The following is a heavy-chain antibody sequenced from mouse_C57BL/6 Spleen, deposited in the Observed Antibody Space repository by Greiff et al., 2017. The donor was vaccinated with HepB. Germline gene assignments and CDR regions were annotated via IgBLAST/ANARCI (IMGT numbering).Heavy chain of an antibody. CDR2: ISSGGDYI. CDR3: TRRAVGYAMDY. J-gene: IGHJ4*01. D-gene: IGHD1-1*02. V-gene: IGHV5-9-1*02. CDR1: GFTFSSYA. Sequence: EVQRVESGEGLVKPGGSLKLSCAASGFTFSSYAMSWVRQTPEKRLEWVAYISSGGDYIYYADTVKGRFTISRDNARNTLYLQMSSLKSEDTAMYYCTRRAVGYAMDYWGQGTSVTVSS.